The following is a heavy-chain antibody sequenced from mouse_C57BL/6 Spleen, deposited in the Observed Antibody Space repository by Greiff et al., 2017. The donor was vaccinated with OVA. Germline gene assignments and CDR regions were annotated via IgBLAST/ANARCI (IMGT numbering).Heavy chain of an antibody. Sequence: VQLKESGPELVKPGASVKIPCKTSGYTFTDSNMGWVKQSHGKSLEWIGDINPNNGGTIYNQKFKGKATLTVDKSSSTAYMELRSLTSEDTAVYYCARGGSGYFDYWCQVTTPTDSS. V-gene: IGHV1-18*01. CDR1: GYTFTDSN. J-gene: IGHJ2*01. D-gene: IGHD1-1*02. CDR3: ARGGSGYFDY. CDR2: INPNNGGT.